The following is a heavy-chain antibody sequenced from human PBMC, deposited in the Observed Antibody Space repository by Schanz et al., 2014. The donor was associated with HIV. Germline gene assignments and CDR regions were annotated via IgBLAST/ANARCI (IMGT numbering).Heavy chain of an antibody. CDR2: INSDNGT. CDR3: ARETAEYSRTPVSWFDP. V-gene: IGHV1-2*02. J-gene: IGHJ5*02. Sequence: QVPLVQSGSEVKKPGASVTVSCKASAYSFSGYYIHWLRQAPGQGLEWMGWINSDNGTNYAQEFQGRVTMTRDTSIGTAYMDLSSLRSEDTAVYYCARETAEYSRTPVSWFDPWGQGTLVTVSS. CDR1: AYSFSGYY. D-gene: IGHD6-13*01.